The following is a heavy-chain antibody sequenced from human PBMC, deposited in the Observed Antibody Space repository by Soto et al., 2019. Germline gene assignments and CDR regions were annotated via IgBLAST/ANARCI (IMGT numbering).Heavy chain of an antibody. CDR1: GFTFISYG. CDR2: ISPGDDTI. CDR3: AREGEGNYFYFDY. J-gene: IGHJ4*02. V-gene: IGHV3-48*03. D-gene: IGHD1-7*01. Sequence: GWSLRLACTCSGFTFISYGMNWVRQAPGSGLEWVSYISPGDDTIHYSDSVKGRFTISRDNAKNSLYLQMNNVRVEDSALYYCAREGEGNYFYFDYWGQGTRVTVSS.